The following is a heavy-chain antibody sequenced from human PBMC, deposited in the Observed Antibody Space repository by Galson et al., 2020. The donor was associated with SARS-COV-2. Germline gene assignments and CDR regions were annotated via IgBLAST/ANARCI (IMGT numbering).Heavy chain of an antibody. Sequence: ASVKVSCKASGYTFTSYAMNWVRQAPGQGLEWMGWINTNTGNPTYAQGFTGRFVFSLDTSVSTAYLQISSLKAEDTAVYYCARDYGSGSYYPNYYYYMDVWGKGTTVTVSS. CDR3: ARDYGSGSYYPNYYYYMDV. J-gene: IGHJ6*03. CDR2: INTNTGNP. D-gene: IGHD3-10*01. V-gene: IGHV7-4-1*02. CDR1: GYTFTSYA.